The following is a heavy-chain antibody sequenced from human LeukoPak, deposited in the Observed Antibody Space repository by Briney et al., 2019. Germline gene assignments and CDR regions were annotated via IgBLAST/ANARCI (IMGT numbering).Heavy chain of an antibody. CDR2: ITADGSST. CDR1: GFTFRSYA. J-gene: IGHJ6*03. CDR3: AKDQSGIVVVPAAATHYYYYYYMDV. D-gene: IGHD2-2*01. V-gene: IGHV3-23*01. Sequence: GGSLRLSCAVSGFTFRSYAMKWVRQAPGKGLEWVSAITADGSSTHYTISVKGRFTISRDNSKNTLYLQMNSLRAEDTAVYYCAKDQSGIVVVPAAATHYYYYYYMDVWGKGTTVTISS.